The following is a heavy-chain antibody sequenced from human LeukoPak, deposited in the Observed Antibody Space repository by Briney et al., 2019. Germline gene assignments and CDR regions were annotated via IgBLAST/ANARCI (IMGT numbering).Heavy chain of an antibody. CDR2: IYTSGST. J-gene: IGHJ4*02. CDR3: ARRTYYYDSSGYSEVDY. Sequence: PSQTLSLTCTVSGGSISSGSYYWSWIRQPAGKGLEWIGRIYTSGSTNYNPSLKSRVTISVDTSKNQFSLKLSSVTAADTAVYYCARRTYYYDSSGYSEVDYWGQGTLVTVSS. V-gene: IGHV4-61*02. D-gene: IGHD3-22*01. CDR1: GGSISSGSYY.